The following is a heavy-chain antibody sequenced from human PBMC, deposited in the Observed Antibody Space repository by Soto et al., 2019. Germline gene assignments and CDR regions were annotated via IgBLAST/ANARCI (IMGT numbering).Heavy chain of an antibody. J-gene: IGHJ5*01. CDR1: GGSISSGGYY. CDR2: IYYSGST. V-gene: IGHV4-31*03. Sequence: QVQLQESGPGLVKPSQTLSLTCSVSGGSISSGGYYWSWIRQHPEKGLEWIGYIYYSGSTNYNPSLKSRVIISVDTSSNRFSLDLRSVTAADTAIYYCARYSASWQWFDYWGQGTLVTVSS. CDR3: ARYSASWQWFDY. D-gene: IGHD1-26*01.